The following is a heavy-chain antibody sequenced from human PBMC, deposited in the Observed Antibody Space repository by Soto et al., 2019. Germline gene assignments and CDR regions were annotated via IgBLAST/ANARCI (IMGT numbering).Heavy chain of an antibody. CDR2: IYSSGTT. Sequence: PSETLSLTCTVSDGSVSSGNYYWTWIRQPPGKGLEWIGYIYSSGTTLYNPSLESRVSISVDRSMNQFSLKLSSVTAADTAVYYCARDSLALFDSWGQGTVVTVSS. V-gene: IGHV4-61*01. J-gene: IGHJ4*02. CDR1: DGSVSSGNYY. CDR3: ARDSLALFDS. D-gene: IGHD5-12*01.